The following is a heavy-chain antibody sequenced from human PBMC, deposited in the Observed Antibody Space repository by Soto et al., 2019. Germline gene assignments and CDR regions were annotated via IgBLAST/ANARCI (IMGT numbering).Heavy chain of an antibody. CDR1: GGTFSRYA. Sequence: QVRLVQSGAEVKRPGSSVKVSCTASGGTFSRYAISWVRQAPGQRPEWMGRIVPIFGATNYAQKFQDRVTVTADESTRTVYMGLSSLTSEDSAVYYCARENQELVRGAFDKWGQGTLVTVSS. CDR3: ARENQELVRGAFDK. D-gene: IGHD3-10*01. CDR2: IVPIFGAT. V-gene: IGHV1-69*01. J-gene: IGHJ4*02.